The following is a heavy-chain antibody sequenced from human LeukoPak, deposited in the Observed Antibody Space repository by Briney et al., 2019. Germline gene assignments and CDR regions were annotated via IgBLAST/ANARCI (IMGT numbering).Heavy chain of an antibody. J-gene: IGHJ4*02. CDR3: ARVSSEDGSGGSRFDY. CDR1: GGSISSRSHY. CDR2: IYYSGST. Sequence: SETLSLTCTVSGGSISSRSHYWGWVRQPPGKGLEWIGHIYYSGSTFYNPSLKSRVTISVDTSMNQFSLKLSSVTAADTAVYYCARVSSEDGSGGSRFDYWGQGTLVTVSS. D-gene: IGHD2-15*01. V-gene: IGHV4-39*07.